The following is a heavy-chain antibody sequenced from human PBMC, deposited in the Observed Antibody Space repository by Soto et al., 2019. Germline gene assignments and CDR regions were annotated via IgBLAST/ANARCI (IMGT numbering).Heavy chain of an antibody. CDR1: GYTFTSYG. CDR3: ARDRGIYDYVWGSYRYHDAFDI. CDR2: ISAYNGNT. J-gene: IGHJ3*02. Sequence: VASVKVSCKASGYTFTSYGISWVRQAPGQGLEWMGWISAYNGNTNYAQKLQGRVTMTTDTSTSTAYMELRSLRSDDTAVYYCARDRGIYDYVWGSYRYHDAFDIWGQGTMVTV. D-gene: IGHD3-16*02. V-gene: IGHV1-18*04.